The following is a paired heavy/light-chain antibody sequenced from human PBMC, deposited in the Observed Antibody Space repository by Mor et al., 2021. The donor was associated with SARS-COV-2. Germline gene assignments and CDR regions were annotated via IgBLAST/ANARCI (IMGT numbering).Light chain of an antibody. CDR1: QDISKN. V-gene: IGKV1-33*01. Sequence: DIQMTQSPSSLSASVGDKVTITCQASQDISKNLNWYQQKSGKAPKVLIYDASNLDRGVPSRFSASGSGTHFTFTITSLQPEDAATYYCQQYDYLPCNFGQGTKLEIK. CDR2: DAS. J-gene: IGKJ2*02. CDR3: QQYDYLPCN.
Heavy chain of an antibody. V-gene: IGHV3-33*08. J-gene: IGHJ6*02. CDR3: ARPRAAAGKSGWDV. Sequence: QVQLVESGGGVVQPGRSLRLSCAGSGFTFSNYVIHWVRQAPGKGLEWVAGIWGDGTTEYYADSVKGRFTISRDNSKSTVYLQMSSLRAEDTALYYCARPRAAAGKSGWDVWGQGTTVTVSS. D-gene: IGHD6-13*01. CDR1: GFTFSNYV. CDR2: IWGDGTTE.